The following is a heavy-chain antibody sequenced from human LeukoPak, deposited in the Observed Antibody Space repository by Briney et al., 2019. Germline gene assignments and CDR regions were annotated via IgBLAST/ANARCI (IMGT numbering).Heavy chain of an antibody. D-gene: IGHD5-18*01. CDR3: AKPDVDTAMVSPFDY. J-gene: IGHJ4*02. Sequence: GGSLRLSCAASGFTFSSYAMHWVRQAPGKGLEWVAVISYDGSNKYYADSVKGRFTISRDNSKNTLYLQMNSLRAEDTAVYYCAKPDVDTAMVSPFDYWGQGTLVTVSS. CDR1: GFTFSSYA. V-gene: IGHV3-30*04. CDR2: ISYDGSNK.